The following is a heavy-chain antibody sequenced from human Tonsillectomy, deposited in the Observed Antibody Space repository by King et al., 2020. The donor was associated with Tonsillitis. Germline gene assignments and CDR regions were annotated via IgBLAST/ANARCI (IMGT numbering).Heavy chain of an antibody. CDR3: ARQSSSGWLFF. CDR1: GGSVNSGAYY. CDR2: MYYSGSP. J-gene: IGHJ4*02. Sequence: QLQESGPGLVEPSQTLSLNCTVSGGSVNSGAYYWSWIRQHPGKGLEWIGYMYYSGSPHYNPSLKSRPHISVDTSKNQFYLTLASVTAADTAVYYCARQSSSGWLFFWGQGILVTVSS. V-gene: IGHV4-31*03. D-gene: IGHD6-19*01.